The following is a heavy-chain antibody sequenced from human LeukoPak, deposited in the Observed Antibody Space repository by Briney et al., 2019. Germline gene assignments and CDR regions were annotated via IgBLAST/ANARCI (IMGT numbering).Heavy chain of an antibody. CDR3: ARGTPGYSYGYSD. CDR1: GGTFSSYA. Sequence: SVKVSCKASGGTFSSYAISWVRQAPGQGLEWMGRIIPILGIANYAQKFQGRVTITADKSTSTAYMELSSLRSEDAAVYYCARGTPGYSYGYSDWRQGTLVTVSS. V-gene: IGHV1-69*04. J-gene: IGHJ4*02. D-gene: IGHD5-18*01. CDR2: IIPILGIA.